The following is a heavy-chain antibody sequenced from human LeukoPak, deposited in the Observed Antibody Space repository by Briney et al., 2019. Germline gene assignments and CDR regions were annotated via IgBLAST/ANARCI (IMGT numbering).Heavy chain of an antibody. CDR1: GGTFSSYA. D-gene: IGHD2-2*01. J-gene: IGHJ4*02. Sequence: SVKVSCKASGGTFSSYAISWVRQAPGRGLEWMGGIIPIFGTANYAQKFQGRVTITTDESTSTAYMELSSLRSEDTAVYYCASTIRRITEYQLLPALDYWGQGTLVTVSS. CDR2: IIPIFGTA. CDR3: ASTIRRITEYQLLPALDY. V-gene: IGHV1-69*05.